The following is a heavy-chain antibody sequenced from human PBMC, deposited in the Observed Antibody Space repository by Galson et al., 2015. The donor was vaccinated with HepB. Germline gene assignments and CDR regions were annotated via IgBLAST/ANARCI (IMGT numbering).Heavy chain of an antibody. CDR2: ISGSSSTI. J-gene: IGHJ6*02. Sequence: QAPGKGLEWVSHISGSSSTIYYADSVKGRFTISRDNAKNSLYLQMNSLRDEDTAVYYCAREGATYYFDSSGYYPALDYYGMDVWGQGTTVPVSS. V-gene: IGHV3-48*02. CDR3: AREGATYYFDSSGYYPALDYYGMDV. D-gene: IGHD3-22*01.